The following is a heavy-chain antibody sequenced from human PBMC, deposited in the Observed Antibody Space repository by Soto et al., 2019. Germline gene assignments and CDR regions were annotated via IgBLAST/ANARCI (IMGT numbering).Heavy chain of an antibody. D-gene: IGHD3-22*01. J-gene: IGHJ4*02. CDR1: GGSISSGGYY. Sequence: SETLSLTCAVSGGSISSGGYYWGWIRQPPGKGLEWIGSIYYSGSTYYNPSLKSRVTISVDTSKNQFSLKLSSVTAADTAVYYCARGPDYYDSSGYLYYWGQGTLVTVSS. CDR2: IYYSGST. CDR3: ARGPDYYDSSGYLYY. V-gene: IGHV4-39*07.